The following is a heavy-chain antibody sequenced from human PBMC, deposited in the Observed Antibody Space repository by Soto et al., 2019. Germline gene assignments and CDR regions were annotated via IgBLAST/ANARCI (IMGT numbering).Heavy chain of an antibody. CDR3: AKDQGGDGYNYGDY. D-gene: IGHD5-12*01. Sequence: EVQLVESGGGLIQPGGSLRLSCAASGFSVSSNYMTWVRQAPGKGLEWVSVLYSGGSTYYADSVKGRFTISRDNSKNTLYLQMNSLRAEDTAVYYCAKDQGGDGYNYGDYWGQGTLVTVSS. J-gene: IGHJ4*02. CDR1: GFSVSSNY. V-gene: IGHV3-66*03. CDR2: LYSGGST.